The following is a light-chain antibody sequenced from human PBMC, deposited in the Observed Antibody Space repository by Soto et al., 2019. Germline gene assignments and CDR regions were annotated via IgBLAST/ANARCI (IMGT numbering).Light chain of an antibody. V-gene: IGKV3-15*01. J-gene: IGKJ4*01. CDR1: QSVSSY. Sequence: EIVLTQSPATLSLSPGERATLSFRASQSVSSYLAWYQQKPGQAPRLLIYDASTRATGIPDRFSGSGSGTEFTLTISSLQSEDFAVYYCQHYNNWLGTFGGGTKVDIK. CDR3: QHYNNWLGT. CDR2: DAS.